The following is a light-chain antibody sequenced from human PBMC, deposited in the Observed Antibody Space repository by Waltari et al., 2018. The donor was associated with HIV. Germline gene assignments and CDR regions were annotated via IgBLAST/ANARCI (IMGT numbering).Light chain of an antibody. Sequence: DIVLTQSPDFPSVPPTEKVTITCQASQIIGTSFLWYNQKPEQSPKVLIKYASQASAGAPSSISGIGSGTDFTLTIKGLEAEDAATYYCGQSSSLPRTFGGGTRVEIK. CDR3: GQSSSLPRT. CDR1: QIIGTS. J-gene: IGKJ4*01. CDR2: YAS. V-gene: IGKV6-21*02.